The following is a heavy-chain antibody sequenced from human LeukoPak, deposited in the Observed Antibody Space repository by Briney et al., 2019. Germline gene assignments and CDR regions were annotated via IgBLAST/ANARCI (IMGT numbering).Heavy chain of an antibody. Sequence: SETLSLTCTVSGGSISCYYWSWLRQPPGKGLEWIGYIYYSGSTNYNPSLKSRVTISVDTSKKQSSLTLSSVTAGDTAVYYCGRHSTVVTPVDAFDIWGEGTMITVSS. CDR2: IYYSGST. J-gene: IGHJ3*02. CDR3: GRHSTVVTPVDAFDI. CDR1: GGSISCYY. D-gene: IGHD4-17*01. V-gene: IGHV4-59*08.